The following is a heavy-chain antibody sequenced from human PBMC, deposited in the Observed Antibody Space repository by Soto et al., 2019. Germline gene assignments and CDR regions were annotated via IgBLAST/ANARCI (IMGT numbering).Heavy chain of an antibody. CDR2: ISYDGNKK. CDR3: ARDDYGFAY. Sequence: GGSLRLSCAASGFTFNNYPMHWVRQAPGKGLEWVAFISYDGNKKDYADSVKGRFTIARDDPRNTLYLQMTSLSADDTAIYYCARDDYGFAYWGQGTLVTVSS. V-gene: IGHV3-30-3*01. CDR1: GFTFNNYP. D-gene: IGHD4-17*01. J-gene: IGHJ4*02.